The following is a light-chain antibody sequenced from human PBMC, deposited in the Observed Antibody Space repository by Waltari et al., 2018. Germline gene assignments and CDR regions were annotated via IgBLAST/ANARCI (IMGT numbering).Light chain of an antibody. CDR3: CSFAGSYTLL. J-gene: IGLJ2*01. V-gene: IGLV2-11*01. Sequence: QTALTQPRSVSGSPGQSVTISCTGTSSDIGGYNYVPWYQQYPGTVPKLMIYEVSKRPSGVSDRFSGSKSGNTASLTISGLQAEDEADYYCCSFAGSYTLLFGGGTRLTVL. CDR2: EVS. CDR1: SSDIGGYNY.